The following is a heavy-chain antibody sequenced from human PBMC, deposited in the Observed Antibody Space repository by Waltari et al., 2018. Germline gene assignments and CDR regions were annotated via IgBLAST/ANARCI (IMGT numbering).Heavy chain of an antibody. J-gene: IGHJ4*02. D-gene: IGHD3-3*01. Sequence: QVPLVQSGAEVKKSGASVKASCKASGYTFTDFFIHWVRPAPGQGLEWMGRINPKSGDTSYAQRFQGRVTMTGDTSITTGYMELTGLRSDDTAIYYCARSGGGTTTFGVAEWGQGSLVTVSS. CDR3: ARSGGGTTTFGVAE. CDR1: GYTFTDFF. V-gene: IGHV1-2*06. CDR2: INPKSGDT.